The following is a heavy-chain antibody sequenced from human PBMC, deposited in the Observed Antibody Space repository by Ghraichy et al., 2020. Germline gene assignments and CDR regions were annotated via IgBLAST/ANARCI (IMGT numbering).Heavy chain of an antibody. V-gene: IGHV1-18*01. CDR2: ISTYSDNT. D-gene: IGHD3-3*01. Sequence: GIIWMQQAPGQGLEWIGWISTYSDNTNSAQKVQDRLTLTIDTSTSTAYMDLRSLRSDDTAVYYCATHYDLLRGSLADFDSWGQGTLV. CDR3: ATHYDLLRGSLADFDS. CDR1: G. J-gene: IGHJ4*02.